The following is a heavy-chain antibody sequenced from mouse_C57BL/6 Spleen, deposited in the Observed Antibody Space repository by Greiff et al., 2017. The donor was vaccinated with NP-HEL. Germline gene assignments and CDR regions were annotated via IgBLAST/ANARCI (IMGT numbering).Heavy chain of an antibody. CDR2: IDPSDSYT. D-gene: IGHD1-1*01. V-gene: IGHV1-69*01. CDR3: ARDPYYYGGSSRYFDY. J-gene: IGHJ2*01. CDR1: GYTFTSYW. Sequence: VQLQQPGAELVMPGASVKLSCKASGYTFTSYWMHWVKQRPGQGLEWIGEIDPSDSYTNYNQKFKGKSTLTVDKSSSTAYMQLSSLTSEDAAVYYCARDPYYYGGSSRYFDYWGQGTTLTVSS.